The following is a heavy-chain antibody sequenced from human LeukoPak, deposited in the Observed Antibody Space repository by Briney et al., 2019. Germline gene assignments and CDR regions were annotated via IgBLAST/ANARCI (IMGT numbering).Heavy chain of an antibody. CDR1: GFTFSSYT. CDR3: AKTELKELLWFGELFYGMDV. V-gene: IGHV3-23*01. CDR2: ISGSGGST. J-gene: IGHJ6*02. Sequence: GGSLRLSCAASGFTFSSYTMSWVRQAPGKGLEWVSAISGSGGSTYYADSVKGRFTISRDNSKNTLYLQMNSLRAEDTAVYYCAKTELKELLWFGELFYGMDVWGQGTTVTVSS. D-gene: IGHD3-10*01.